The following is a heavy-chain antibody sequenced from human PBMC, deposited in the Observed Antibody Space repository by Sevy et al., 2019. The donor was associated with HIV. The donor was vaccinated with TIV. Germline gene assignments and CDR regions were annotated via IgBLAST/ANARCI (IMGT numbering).Heavy chain of an antibody. V-gene: IGHV4-61*01. D-gene: IGHD1-26*01. CDR1: GGSVSSDTYF. J-gene: IGHJ6*02. Sequence: SETLSLTCAVSGGSVSSDTYFWSWIRQPPGKGLESIGYIYYTGCTNYNPSLKSRVTISVDTCKHQISQKLSSLSAADTGVDYCARVGGLTDYGVDVWGQGTTVTVSS. CDR2: IYYTGCT. CDR3: ARVGGLTDYGVDV.